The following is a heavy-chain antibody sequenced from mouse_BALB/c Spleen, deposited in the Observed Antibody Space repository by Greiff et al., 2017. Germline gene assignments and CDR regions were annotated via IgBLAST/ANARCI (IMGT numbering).Heavy chain of an antibody. V-gene: IGHV3-8*02. J-gene: IGHJ4*01. CDR3: ARGLVDAMDY. D-gene: IGHD2-10*02. CDR1: GDSITSCY. CDR2: ISYSGST. Sequence: EVQLQQSGPSLVKPSQTLSLTCSVTGDSITSCYWNWIRKFPGNKLEYMGYISYSGSTYYNPSLKSRISITRDTSKNQYYLQLNSVTTEDTATYYCARGLVDAMDYWGQGTSVTVSS.